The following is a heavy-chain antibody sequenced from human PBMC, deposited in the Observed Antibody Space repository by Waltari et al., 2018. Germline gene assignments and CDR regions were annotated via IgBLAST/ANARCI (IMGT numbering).Heavy chain of an antibody. V-gene: IGHV1-18*04. CDR3: ARGLYDYSRYYLDI. Sequence: QLVQSGNEVKVPGASVKVSCETSGYSFLNNGISWVRHVPGQGLEWMGWIRVYSGNTDSSQKFQGRLTLTADTSTSTAYLELRSLRSDDTAVYFCARGLYDYSRYYLDIWGRGTLVTVSS. CDR2: IRVYSGNT. CDR1: GYSFLNNG. D-gene: IGHD3-16*01. J-gene: IGHJ2*01.